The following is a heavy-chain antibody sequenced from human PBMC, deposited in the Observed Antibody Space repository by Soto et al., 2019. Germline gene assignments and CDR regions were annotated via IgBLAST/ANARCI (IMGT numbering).Heavy chain of an antibody. CDR3: AKDMGNYYGSGSYLYDAFDI. V-gene: IGHV3-9*01. CDR2: ISWNSGSI. Sequence: GGSLRLSCAASGFTFDDYAMHWVRQAPGKGLEWVSGISWNSGSIGYADSVKGRFTISRDNAKNSLYLQMNSLRAEDTALYYCAKDMGNYYGSGSYLYDAFDIWGQGTMVTVSS. D-gene: IGHD3-10*01. CDR1: GFTFDDYA. J-gene: IGHJ3*02.